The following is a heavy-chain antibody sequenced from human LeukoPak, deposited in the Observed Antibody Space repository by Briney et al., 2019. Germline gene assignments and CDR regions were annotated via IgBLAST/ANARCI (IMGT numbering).Heavy chain of an antibody. CDR2: MQSTGNS. V-gene: IGHV4-59*01. D-gene: IGHD5-18*01. J-gene: IGHJ4*02. Sequence: PSETLSPTCTVSGDSISTYHWNWIRKPPGKGLEWIGYMQSTGNSNYNPSLKNRVNIFVDMSKNHFVLNLRSVTAADTAVYYCARDKRHSYGRYFDPWGQGMLVTVSS. CDR3: ARDKRHSYGRYFDP. CDR1: GDSISTYH.